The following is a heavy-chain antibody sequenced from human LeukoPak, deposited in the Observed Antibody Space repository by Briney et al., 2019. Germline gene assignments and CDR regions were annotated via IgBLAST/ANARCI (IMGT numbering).Heavy chain of an antibody. CDR1: GFTFDDYG. D-gene: IGHD4-17*01. Sequence: GGSLRLSXAASGFTFDDYGMSWVRQAPGKGLEWVSGINWNGGSTGYADSVKGRFTISRDNAKNSLYLQMNSLRAEDTALYYCARDRHNYGDYDALLDYWGQGTLVTVSS. J-gene: IGHJ4*02. CDR2: INWNGGST. V-gene: IGHV3-20*04. CDR3: ARDRHNYGDYDALLDY.